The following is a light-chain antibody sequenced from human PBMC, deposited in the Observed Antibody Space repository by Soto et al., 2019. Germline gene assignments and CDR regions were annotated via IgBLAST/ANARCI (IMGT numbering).Light chain of an antibody. CDR3: CSYAGSSTVV. V-gene: IGLV2-23*01. CDR1: SSDVGSYNL. J-gene: IGLJ2*01. Sequence: QSVLTQPASVSGSPGQSITISCTGTSSDVGSYNLVSWYQQHQGKAPKLMIYEGSKRPSGVSNRFSGSKSGNTASLTISGLQAEDEADYYCCSYAGSSTVVFGGGTKLTVL. CDR2: EGS.